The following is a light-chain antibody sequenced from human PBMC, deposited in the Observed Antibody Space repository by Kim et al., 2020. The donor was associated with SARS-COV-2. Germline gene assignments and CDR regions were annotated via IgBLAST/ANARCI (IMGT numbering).Light chain of an antibody. CDR2: FDS. Sequence: SYELTQPPSVSVAPGETAKITCGGSNIGSKSVNWYQQKPGQAPVLVIYFDSDRPSGIPERLSGSNSGNAAPLTISRVEAGDEADYDCLGWDGIIDQYV. CDR1: NIGSKS. J-gene: IGLJ1*01. CDR3: LGWDGIIDQYV. V-gene: IGLV3-21*04.